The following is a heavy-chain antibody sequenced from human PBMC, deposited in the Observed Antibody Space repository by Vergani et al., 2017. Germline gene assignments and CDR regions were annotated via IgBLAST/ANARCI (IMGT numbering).Heavy chain of an antibody. CDR1: GFTFDDYA. V-gene: IGHV3-9*01. D-gene: IGHD6-13*01. CDR2: ISWNSGST. J-gene: IGHJ5*02. CDR3: AKDIASSWYSGWFDP. Sequence: EVQLVESGGGLVQPGRSLRLSCAASGFTFDDYAMHWVRQAPGKGLEWVSGISWNSGSTGYADSVKGRFTISRDNAKNSLYLQMKSLRAEDTALYYCAKDIASSWYSGWFDPWGQGTLVTVSS.